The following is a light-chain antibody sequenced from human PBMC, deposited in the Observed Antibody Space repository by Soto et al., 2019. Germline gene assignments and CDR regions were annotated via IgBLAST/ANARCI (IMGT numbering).Light chain of an antibody. J-gene: IGLJ1*01. CDR1: SSNIGNNY. CDR2: ENN. CDR3: GTWDNSLSLPYV. V-gene: IGLV1-51*02. Sequence: QSALTQPPSVSAAPGQKVTISCSGGSSNIGNNYVSWYQQLPGTAPKLLIFENNKRPSGIPDRFSASKSGTSATLAITGLQTGDAADYYCGTWDNSLSLPYVFGTGTKVTFL.